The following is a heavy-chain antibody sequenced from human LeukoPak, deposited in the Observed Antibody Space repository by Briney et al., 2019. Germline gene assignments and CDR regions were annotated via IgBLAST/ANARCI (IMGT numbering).Heavy chain of an antibody. Sequence: GGSLRLSCAASGFTFDDYGMSWVRQAPGKGLEWVSGINWNGGSTGYADSVKGRFTISRDNAKNSLYLQMNSLRAEDTAVYYCAREVQQLDRGDAFDIWGQGTMVTVSS. D-gene: IGHD6-13*01. CDR3: AREVQQLDRGDAFDI. CDR2: INWNGGST. V-gene: IGHV3-20*04. CDR1: GFTFDDYG. J-gene: IGHJ3*02.